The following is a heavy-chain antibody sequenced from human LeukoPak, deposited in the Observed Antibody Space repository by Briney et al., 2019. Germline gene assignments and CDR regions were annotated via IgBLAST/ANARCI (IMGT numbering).Heavy chain of an antibody. V-gene: IGHV4-34*01. CDR3: ARGRGLPKRPRQNYYYYMDV. D-gene: IGHD4-17*01. CDR2: INHSGST. CDR1: GGSFSGYY. J-gene: IGHJ6*03. Sequence: PAETLSLTCAVYGGSFSGYYWSWIRQPPGKGLEWIGEINHSGSTNYNPSLKSRVTISVDTSKNQFSLKLSSVTAADTAVYYCARGRGLPKRPRQNYYYYMDVWGKGTTVTVSS.